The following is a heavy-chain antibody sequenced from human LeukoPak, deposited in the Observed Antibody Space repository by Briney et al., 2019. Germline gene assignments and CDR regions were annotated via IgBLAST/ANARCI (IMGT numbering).Heavy chain of an antibody. Sequence: SETLPLTCAVSGYSISSGYYWGWIRQPPGKGLEWIGSIYHSGSTYYNPSLKSRVTISVDTSKNQFSLKLSSVTAADTAVYYCARHMDCSSTSCSLRFLEWLAYFDYWGQGTLVTVSS. CDR2: IYHSGST. CDR3: ARHMDCSSTSCSLRFLEWLAYFDY. D-gene: IGHD3-3*01. V-gene: IGHV4-38-2*01. J-gene: IGHJ4*02. CDR1: GYSISSGYY.